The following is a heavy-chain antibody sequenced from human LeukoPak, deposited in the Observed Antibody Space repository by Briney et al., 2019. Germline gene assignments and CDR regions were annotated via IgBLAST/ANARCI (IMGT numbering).Heavy chain of an antibody. CDR3: AREARYSSSYPLDY. CDR2: INTDGTTT. V-gene: IGHV3-74*01. Sequence: PGGSLRLSCAASGFTFSTSWMHWVRQAPGKGLVWVSRINTDGTTTTYADSVKGRFTISRNNAKNTLYLLMYSLRAEDTAVYYCAREARYSSSYPLDYWGQGTLVTVSS. D-gene: IGHD6-6*01. J-gene: IGHJ4*02. CDR1: GFTFSTSW.